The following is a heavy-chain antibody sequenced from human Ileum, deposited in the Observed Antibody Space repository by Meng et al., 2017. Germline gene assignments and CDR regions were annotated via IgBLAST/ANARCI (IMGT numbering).Heavy chain of an antibody. J-gene: IGHJ4*02. V-gene: IGHV4-31*03. CDR3: AREPPAAAGTGADY. Sequence: QVQLQESGPGLVKPSQTLSLTCTVSGGCISSGGYYWSWIRQHPGKGLEWIGYIYYSGTTYYNPSLKSRVTISVDTSKNQFSLKLSSVTAADTAVYYCAREPPAAAGTGADYWGQGTLVTVSS. CDR1: GGCISSGGYY. CDR2: IYYSGTT. D-gene: IGHD6-13*01.